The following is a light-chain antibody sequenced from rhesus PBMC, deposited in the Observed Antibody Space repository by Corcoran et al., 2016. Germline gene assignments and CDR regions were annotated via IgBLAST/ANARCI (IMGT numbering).Light chain of an antibody. V-gene: IGLV2-32*02. J-gene: IGLJ1*01. CDR2: EVN. CDR1: SSDIGGYDY. CDR3: SSYAGINTYI. Sequence: QTALTQPRSVSGSPGQSVTISCTGTSSDIGGYDYVSWYQQHPGTAPKLMICEVNKRPSGVSDRFSGSKSGNTASLTISGLQAEDEADYYCSSYAGINTYIFGTGTRLTVL.